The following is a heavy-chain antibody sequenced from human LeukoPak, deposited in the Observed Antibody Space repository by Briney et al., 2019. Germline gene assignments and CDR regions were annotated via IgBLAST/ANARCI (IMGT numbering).Heavy chain of an antibody. V-gene: IGHV4-61*02. CDR2: IYTSGGT. CDR3: ARDRGWNDVGWFDP. J-gene: IGHJ5*02. CDR1: GGSISSGSYY. Sequence: SQTLSLTCTVSGGSISSGSYYWSWIRQPAGKGLEWIGRIYTSGGTNYNPSLKSRVTISVDTSKNQFSLKLSSVTAADTAVYYCARDRGWNDVGWFDPWGQGTLVTVSS. D-gene: IGHD1-1*01.